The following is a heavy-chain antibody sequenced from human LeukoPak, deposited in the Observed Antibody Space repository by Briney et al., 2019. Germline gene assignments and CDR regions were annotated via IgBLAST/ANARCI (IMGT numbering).Heavy chain of an antibody. CDR1: GGSFSGYY. D-gene: IGHD5-18*01. Sequence: SETLSLTCAVEGGSFSGYYWSWIRQPPGKGLEWIGEINHGGITTYNPSLRSRVSISIDTSKMQFSLKLRAVTAADRAVYYCARGLRGYSYGNWFDPWGPGTLVTVSS. J-gene: IGHJ5*02. CDR3: ARGLRGYSYGNWFDP. V-gene: IGHV4-34*01. CDR2: INHGGIT.